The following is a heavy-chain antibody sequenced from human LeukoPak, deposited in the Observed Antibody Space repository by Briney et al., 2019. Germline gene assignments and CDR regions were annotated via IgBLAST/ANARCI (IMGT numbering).Heavy chain of an antibody. CDR3: ATGVGATKVDY. CDR2: IYTSGST. V-gene: IGHV4-4*07. CDR1: GGSISSYY. Sequence: SETLSLTCTVSGGSISSYYWSWIRQPAGKGLEWIGRIYTSGSTNYNASLKSGVSMSVDTSKNQFSLKLSSVTAADTAVYYCATGVGATKVDYWGQGTLVTVSS. J-gene: IGHJ4*02. D-gene: IGHD1-26*01.